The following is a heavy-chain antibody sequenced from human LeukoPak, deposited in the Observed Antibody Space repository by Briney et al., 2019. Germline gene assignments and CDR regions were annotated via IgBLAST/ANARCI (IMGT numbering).Heavy chain of an antibody. Sequence: ASVKVSCKASGYTFTSYAMNWVRQAPGQGLEWMGWINTNTGNPTYAQGFTGRFVFSLDTSVSTAYLQISSLKAEDTAVYYCARAIAYIAADDYYYYYYMDVWGKGTTVTVSS. V-gene: IGHV7-4-1*02. CDR1: GYTFTSYA. J-gene: IGHJ6*03. CDR2: INTNTGNP. D-gene: IGHD6-6*01. CDR3: ARAIAYIAADDYYYYYYMDV.